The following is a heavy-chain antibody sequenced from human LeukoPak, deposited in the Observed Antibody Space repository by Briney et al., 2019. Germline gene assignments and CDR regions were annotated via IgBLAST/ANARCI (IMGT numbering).Heavy chain of an antibody. D-gene: IGHD5-24*01. CDR3: ARDIRGMATPPAYYYYYMDV. J-gene: IGHJ6*03. Sequence: GGSLRLSCAASGFTVSSNYMSWVRQAPGKGLEWVSVIYSGGSTYYADSVKGRFTISRDNSKNTLYLQMNSLRAEETAVYYCARDIRGMATPPAYYYYYMDVWGKGTTVTISS. CDR2: IYSGGST. CDR1: GFTVSSNY. V-gene: IGHV3-66*01.